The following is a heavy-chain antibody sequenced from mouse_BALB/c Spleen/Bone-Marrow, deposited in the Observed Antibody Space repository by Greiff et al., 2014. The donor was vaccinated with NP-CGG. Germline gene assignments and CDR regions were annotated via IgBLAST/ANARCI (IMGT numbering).Heavy chain of an antibody. D-gene: IGHD2-4*01. J-gene: IGHJ2*01. CDR2: IDPYNGGT. CDR1: GYAFTSYN. CDR3: TKYFDYDYFDY. V-gene: IGHV1S135*01. Sequence: VQLQQSGSVLVKPGASVKVSCKASGYAFTSYNMYWAKQRPGQGLEWIGYIDPYNGGTYYNQKFKGKATLTVDKSSSTAYMHLNSLTSEDSAHYYGTKYFDYDYFDYWGQSTTLTVSS.